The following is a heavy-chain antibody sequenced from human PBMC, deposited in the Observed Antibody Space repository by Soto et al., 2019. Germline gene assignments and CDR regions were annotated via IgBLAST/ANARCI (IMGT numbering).Heavy chain of an antibody. D-gene: IGHD3-10*01. Sequence: GGSLRLSCAASGFSFSDYAMTWVRQAPGKGLEWVSTIIDNGGSTYYADSVKGRFTISRDNSKNTLYLQMNSLRAEDTAVYYCARDRLEKGVWFGEIVDYWGQGTLVTVSS. CDR3: ARDRLEKGVWFGEIVDY. CDR1: GFSFSDYA. V-gene: IGHV3-23*01. J-gene: IGHJ4*02. CDR2: IIDNGGST.